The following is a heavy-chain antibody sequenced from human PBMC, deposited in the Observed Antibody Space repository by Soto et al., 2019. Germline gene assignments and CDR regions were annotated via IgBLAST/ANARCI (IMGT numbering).Heavy chain of an antibody. V-gene: IGHV3-74*01. CDR1: VFTFIDEW. CDR3: ARGGLEPFDY. Sequence: GWSLRLSCATSVFTFIDEWMQWVRQVPGKGLVWVSRINKDGSYKNYADFVEGRFTISRDDAKSELYLHMDRLRAEDTAVYYCARGGLEPFDYLGQGALVTVSS. D-gene: IGHD1-1*01. J-gene: IGHJ4*02. CDR2: INKDGSYK.